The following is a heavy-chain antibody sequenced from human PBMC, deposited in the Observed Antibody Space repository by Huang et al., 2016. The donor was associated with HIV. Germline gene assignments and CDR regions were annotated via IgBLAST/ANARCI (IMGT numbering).Heavy chain of an antibody. CDR1: GYTFTSYD. D-gene: IGHD3-16*02. Sequence: QVQLVQSGAEVTKPGASVTVSCKASGYTFTSYDINWVRQATGQGLAWMGWRNPNSGNTAYAQKCQGRVTIPMNTSISTAYIELSSLRSGDTAVYYCARGGVADYVWGTYRPNAFDIWGQGTMVTVSS. CDR3: ARGGVADYVWGTYRPNAFDI. CDR2: RNPNSGNT. J-gene: IGHJ3*02. V-gene: IGHV1-8*01.